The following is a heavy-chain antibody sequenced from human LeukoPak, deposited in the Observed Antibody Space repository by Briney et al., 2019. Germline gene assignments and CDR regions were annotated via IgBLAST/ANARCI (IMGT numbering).Heavy chain of an antibody. CDR1: GFTFNSHS. Sequence: PGGSLRLSSEASGFTFNSHSINWVRQAPGQGLEWVAVISSDGNTKHYGDSVRGRFTISRDNSKNTLWLQMSSLRAEDTALYYCARERADAIGAFDSWGRGTLVTVSS. CDR3: ARERADAIGAFDS. J-gene: IGHJ4*02. CDR2: ISSDGNTK. D-gene: IGHD2-21*01. V-gene: IGHV3-30*04.